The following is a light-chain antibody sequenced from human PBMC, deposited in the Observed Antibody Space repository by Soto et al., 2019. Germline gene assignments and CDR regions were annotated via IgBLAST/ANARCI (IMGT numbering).Light chain of an antibody. CDR3: QHLDK. J-gene: IGKJ2*01. V-gene: IGKV3-20*01. Sequence: VLTQSPGTVSLSPGERATLSCGASHTVVNDYLAWYQQRPGQAPRLLLYGVSRRATGIPDRFGGSGSGTDFTLTISRLEPEDFAVYYCQHLDKFGQGTKVDIK. CDR2: GVS. CDR1: HTVVNDY.